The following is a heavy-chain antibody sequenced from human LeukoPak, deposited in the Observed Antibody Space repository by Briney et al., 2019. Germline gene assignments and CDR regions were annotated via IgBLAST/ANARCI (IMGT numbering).Heavy chain of an antibody. CDR2: IYHSGST. CDR1: GGSVSSGGYY. V-gene: IGHV4-30-2*01. CDR3: ARGGISDAFDI. J-gene: IGHJ3*02. Sequence: PSETLSLTCTDSGGSVSSGGYYWSWIRQPPGKGLEWIGYIYHSGSTYYNPSLKSRVTISVDRSKNQFSLKLSSVTAADTAVYYCARGGISDAFDIWGQGTMVTVSS.